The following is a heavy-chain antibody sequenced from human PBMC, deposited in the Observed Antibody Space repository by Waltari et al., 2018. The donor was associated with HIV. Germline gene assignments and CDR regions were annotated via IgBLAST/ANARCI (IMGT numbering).Heavy chain of an antibody. D-gene: IGHD2-15*01. V-gene: IGHV3-11*01. J-gene: IGHJ4*01. CDR2: ISTTGRAI. Sequence: QVQLVESGGNLVNPGGSLRLSCAASGFTFSDYYMSWIRRAPGRGRGWISNISTTGRAIYYADSVEGRFTIARDNSKNSLYLQMNNLRAEDTAVYFCASRGGWCSAISCYGLWGHGTLVTVSS. CDR3: ASRGGWCSAISCYGL. CDR1: GFTFSDYY.